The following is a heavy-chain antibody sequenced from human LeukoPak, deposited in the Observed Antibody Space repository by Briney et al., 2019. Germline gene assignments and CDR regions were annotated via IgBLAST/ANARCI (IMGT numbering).Heavy chain of an antibody. CDR3: VRSQSDEAPLRYFDWLFTHAHPFDY. V-gene: IGHV3-33*01. CDR1: GFTFSSYG. CDR2: IWYDGSNK. D-gene: IGHD3-9*01. Sequence: GGSLRLSCAASGFTFSSYGMHWVRQAPGKGLEWVAVIWYDGSNKYYADSVKGRFTISRDNSKNTLYLQMNSLRAEDTAVYYCVRSQSDEAPLRYFDWLFTHAHPFDYWGQGTLVTVSS. J-gene: IGHJ4*02.